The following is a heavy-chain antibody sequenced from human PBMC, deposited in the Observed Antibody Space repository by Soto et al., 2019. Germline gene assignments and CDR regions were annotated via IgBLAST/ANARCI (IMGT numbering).Heavy chain of an antibody. J-gene: IGHJ5*02. CDR3: ATQAVAGAFDP. Sequence: EVQLVESGGGLVQPGRSPRLSCAASGFTFDDYAMHWVRQAPGKGLEWVSGISWNSGSIGYADSVKGRFTISRDNAKHSLYLQMNSLRAEDTALYYCATQAVAGAFDPWGQGTLVTVSS. V-gene: IGHV3-9*01. CDR1: GFTFDDYA. D-gene: IGHD6-19*01. CDR2: ISWNSGSI.